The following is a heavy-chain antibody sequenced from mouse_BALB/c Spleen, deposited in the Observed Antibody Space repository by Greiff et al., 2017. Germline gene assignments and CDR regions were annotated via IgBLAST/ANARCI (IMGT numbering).Heavy chain of an antibody. V-gene: IGHV5-17*02. CDR3: ARGDYGSPYYAMDY. D-gene: IGHD1-1*01. CDR1: GFTFSSFG. Sequence: EVKLVESGGGLVQPGGSRKLSCAASGFTFSSFGMHWVRQAPEKGLEWVAYISSGSSTIYYADTVKGRFTISRDNPKNTLFLQMTSLRSEDTAMYYCARGDYGSPYYAMDYWGQGTSVTVSS. J-gene: IGHJ4*01. CDR2: ISSGSSTI.